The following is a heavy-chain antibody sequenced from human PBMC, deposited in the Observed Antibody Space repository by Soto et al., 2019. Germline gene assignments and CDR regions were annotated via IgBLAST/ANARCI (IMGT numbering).Heavy chain of an antibody. CDR2: ISAYNGNT. J-gene: IGHJ6*02. CDR3: ARAPVSGDYYYYGMDV. D-gene: IGHD3-3*01. Sequence: GASVKVSCKASGYTFTSYGISWVRQAPGQGLEWMGWISAYNGNTNYAQKLQGRVTMTTDTSTSTAYMELRSLRSDDTAVYYCARAPVSGDYYYYGMDVWGQGTTVTVS. V-gene: IGHV1-18*01. CDR1: GYTFTSYG.